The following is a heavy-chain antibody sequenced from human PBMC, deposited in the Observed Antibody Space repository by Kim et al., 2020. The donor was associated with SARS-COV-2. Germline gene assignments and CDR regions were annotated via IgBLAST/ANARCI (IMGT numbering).Heavy chain of an antibody. J-gene: IGHJ6*02. V-gene: IGHV1-69*13. CDR1: GGTFSRYA. Sequence: SVKVSCKASGGTFSRYAMNWVRQAPGQGLEWMGGIIPIFSAPKYAQKFQGRVTITADESTNTAYMELSTLRSDDTAVYYCARDAGYGSGSLGLDVWGQGTTVIVSS. CDR2: IIPIFSAP. D-gene: IGHD3-10*01. CDR3: ARDAGYGSGSLGLDV.